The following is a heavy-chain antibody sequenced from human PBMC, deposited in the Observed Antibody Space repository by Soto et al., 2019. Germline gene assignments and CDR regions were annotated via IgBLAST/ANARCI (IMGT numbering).Heavy chain of an antibody. Sequence: SVKVSCKASGYTFTGYYMHWVRQAPGQGLEWMGRIIPIRGIANYAQKFQGRVTITADKSTSTAYMELSSLRSEDTAVYYCARSEPVLYYRGQGTLVTVPS. CDR1: GYTFTGYY. V-gene: IGHV1-69*02. CDR3: ARSEPVLYY. CDR2: IIPIRGIA. J-gene: IGHJ4*02.